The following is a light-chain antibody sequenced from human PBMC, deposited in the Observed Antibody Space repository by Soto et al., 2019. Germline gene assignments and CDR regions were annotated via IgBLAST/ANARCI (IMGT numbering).Light chain of an antibody. CDR1: QSITIS. V-gene: IGKV1-39*01. J-gene: IGKJ3*01. CDR2: AAS. Sequence: DIPMTQSPSSLSASVGDRVTITCRASQSITISLNWYQQKPGKAPKLLIYAASNLHSGVPSRFSGSGSGTDFTLTISSLQPDDFATYYCQQTYSTPRTFGPGTKVDI. CDR3: QQTYSTPRT.